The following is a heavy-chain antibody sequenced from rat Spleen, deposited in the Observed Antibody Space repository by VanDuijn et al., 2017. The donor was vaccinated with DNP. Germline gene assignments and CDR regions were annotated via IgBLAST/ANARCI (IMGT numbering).Heavy chain of an antibody. CDR1: GFTFNNYW. CDR3: ARHGEVHLRYAMDA. V-gene: IGHV5S11*01. CDR2: IGSAAYAP. D-gene: IGHD1-5*01. Sequence: EVQLVESGGDLVQPGRSLKLSCVASGFTFNNYWMTWIRQAPAKGLEWVAYIGSAAYAPYYGDSVKGRFTISRDNARSTLYLQMDSLRSEETATYYCARHGEVHLRYAMDAWGQGTSVTVSS. J-gene: IGHJ4*01.